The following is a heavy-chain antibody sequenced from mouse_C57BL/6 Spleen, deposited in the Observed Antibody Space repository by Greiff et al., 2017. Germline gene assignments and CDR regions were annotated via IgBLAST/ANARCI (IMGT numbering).Heavy chain of an antibody. CDR2: IDPENGDT. D-gene: IGHD2-3*01. CDR1: GFNIKDDY. Sequence: VQLKQSGAELVRPGASVKLSCTASGFNIKDDYMHWVKQRPEQGLEWIGWIDPENGDTEYASKFQGKATITADTSSNTAYLQLSSLTSEDTAVYYCTLYDGRFAYWGQGTLVTVSA. V-gene: IGHV14-4*01. J-gene: IGHJ3*01. CDR3: TLYDGRFAY.